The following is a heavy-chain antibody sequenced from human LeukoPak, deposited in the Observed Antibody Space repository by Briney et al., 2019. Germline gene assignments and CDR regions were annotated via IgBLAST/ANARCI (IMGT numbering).Heavy chain of an antibody. J-gene: IGHJ4*02. CDR3: VKGAGSSWFDY. CDR1: GFTFSSYA. D-gene: IGHD6-13*01. Sequence: GGSLRLSCAASGFTFSSYAMSWVCQAPGKGLEWVSAISGGGQTTPYADSVKGRFTISRDSSKNTLYLQMNSLRVEDTAVYYCVKGAGSSWFDYWGQGTLVTVSS. V-gene: IGHV3-23*01. CDR2: ISGGGQTT.